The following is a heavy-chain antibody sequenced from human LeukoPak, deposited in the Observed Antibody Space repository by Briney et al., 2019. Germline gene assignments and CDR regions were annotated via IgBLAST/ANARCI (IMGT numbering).Heavy chain of an antibody. D-gene: IGHD6-19*01. V-gene: IGHV3-53*04. Sequence: GGSLRLSCVASGFTVSSNYMSWVRQAPGKGLEWVSVIYSAGNTYYTDSVKGRFTISRHNSENTLYLHMNSLRVEDTAVYFCARGGTPGYSSGRIDYWGQGTLVTVSS. CDR1: GFTVSSNY. J-gene: IGHJ4*02. CDR2: IYSAGNT. CDR3: ARGGTPGYSSGRIDY.